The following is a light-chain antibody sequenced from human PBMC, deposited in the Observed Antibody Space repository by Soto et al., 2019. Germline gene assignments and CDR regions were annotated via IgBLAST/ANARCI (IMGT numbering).Light chain of an antibody. Sequence: EIVMTQSPATLSVSPGERATLSCRASQSVSSNLAWYQQKPGQAPRLLIYGASTRATGIPARFSGSGSGIAYTLTISSLQSEDFAVYYCQQYNNWPMYTFGQGTKLEIK. CDR1: QSVSSN. V-gene: IGKV3-15*01. J-gene: IGKJ2*01. CDR2: GAS. CDR3: QQYNNWPMYT.